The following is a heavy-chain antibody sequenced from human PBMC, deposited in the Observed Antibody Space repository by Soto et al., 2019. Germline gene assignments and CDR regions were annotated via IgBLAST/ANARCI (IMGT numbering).Heavy chain of an antibody. D-gene: IGHD4-17*01. Sequence: PSETLSLTCTVSGGSISNGGYYWSWIRQHPGKGLEWIGYIYYSGSTYYNPSLKSRVTISVDTSKNQSSLKLSSVTAADTAVYYCARDLDYFCNSVLHHYRLAVCGEGSTVTVSS. J-gene: IGHJ6*04. CDR2: IYYSGST. V-gene: IGHV4-31*03. CDR1: GGSISNGGYY. CDR3: ARDLDYFCNSVLHHYRLAV.